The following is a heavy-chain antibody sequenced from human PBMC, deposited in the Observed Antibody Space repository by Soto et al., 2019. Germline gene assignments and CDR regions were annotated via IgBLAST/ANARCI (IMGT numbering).Heavy chain of an antibody. J-gene: IGHJ4*02. CDR2: INAGNGNP. Sequence: ASVQVSCKSSGYTFTTYAMHWVRQAPGQTVEWMGWINAGNGNPKYSQKFQGRVTITRDTSASTAYMELSSLSSEDTAVYYCARVRLGAGTSHTTFYAWGQGTLVTCSA. CDR3: ARVRLGAGTSHTTFYA. V-gene: IGHV1-3*01. CDR1: GYTFTTYA. D-gene: IGHD3-10*01.